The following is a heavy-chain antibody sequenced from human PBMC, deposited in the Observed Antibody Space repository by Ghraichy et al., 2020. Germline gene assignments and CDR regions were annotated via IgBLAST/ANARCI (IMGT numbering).Heavy chain of an antibody. CDR2: IKSKTDGGTT. J-gene: IGHJ4*02. Sequence: GGSLRLSCAASGFTFSNAWMSWVRQAPGKGLEWVGRIKSKTDGGTTDYAAPVKGRFTISRDDSKNTLYLQMNSLKTEDTAVYYCTTDRGVVDWQQLTFFDCSGQGSLATV. CDR3: TTDRGVVDWQQLTFFDC. CDR1: GFTFSNAW. V-gene: IGHV3-15*01. D-gene: IGHD6-13*01.